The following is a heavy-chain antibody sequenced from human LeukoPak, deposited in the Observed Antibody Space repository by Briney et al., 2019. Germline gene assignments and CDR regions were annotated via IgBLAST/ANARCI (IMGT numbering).Heavy chain of an antibody. J-gene: IGHJ5*01. CDR1: GGTFSSYA. D-gene: IGHD1-26*01. V-gene: IGHV1-69*06. Sequence: SAKVSCKASGGTFSSYAVSWVRQAPGQGPEWMGGIIPIFGAANYAQKFQGRVTMTEDTSTDTAYLELSSLRSEDTAVYFCATEKDLLLDSWGQGTPVTVSS. CDR3: ATEKDLLLDS. CDR2: IIPIFGAA.